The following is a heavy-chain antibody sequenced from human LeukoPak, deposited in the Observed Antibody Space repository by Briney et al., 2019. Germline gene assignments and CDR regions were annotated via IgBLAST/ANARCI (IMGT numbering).Heavy chain of an antibody. J-gene: IGHJ6*03. D-gene: IGHD2-15*01. CDR2: ISYDGSNK. CDR1: GFTFSTYV. Sequence: PGRSLRLSCTASGFTFSTYVIHWVRQAPGKGLEWVAVISYDGSNKYYADSVKGRFTISRDNSKNTLYLQMDSLRPEDTALYYCARGAESTHLYYMDVWGTGTTVSVSS. V-gene: IGHV3-30*01. CDR3: ARGAESTHLYYMDV.